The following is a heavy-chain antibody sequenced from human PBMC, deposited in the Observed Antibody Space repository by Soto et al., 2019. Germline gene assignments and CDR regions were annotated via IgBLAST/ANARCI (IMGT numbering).Heavy chain of an antibody. Sequence: PSETLSLTCTVSGGSFSSGDYYWSWIRQPPGKGLEWIGYIYYSGSTYYNPSLKSRVTISVDTSKNQFSLKLSSVTAADTAVYYCARERPHGARLDPWGQGTLVT. CDR3: ARERPHGARLDP. J-gene: IGHJ5*02. V-gene: IGHV4-30-4*01. CDR1: GGSFSSGDYY. CDR2: IYYSGST. D-gene: IGHD6-6*01.